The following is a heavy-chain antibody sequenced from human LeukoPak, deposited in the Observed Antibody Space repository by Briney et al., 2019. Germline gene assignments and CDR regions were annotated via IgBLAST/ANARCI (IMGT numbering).Heavy chain of an antibody. V-gene: IGHV4-34*01. J-gene: IGHJ4*02. CDR1: GGSLSGYY. Sequence: SETLSLTCGVVGGSLSGYYWTWIRQPPGKGLEWIGGINHIGSTIYNPSLESRVSMSVDTSKRQFSLNVSSVTAADTGVYYCARGGRFPDRFRAYYFIFWALGTPATVPS. CDR2: INHIGST. D-gene: IGHD3-3*01. CDR3: ARGGRFPDRFRAYYFIF.